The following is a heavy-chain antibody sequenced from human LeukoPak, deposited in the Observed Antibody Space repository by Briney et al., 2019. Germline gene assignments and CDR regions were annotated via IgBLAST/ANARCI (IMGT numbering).Heavy chain of an antibody. J-gene: IGHJ6*02. CDR3: ARSTKYYDSSGYYPRIRYYYGMDV. CDR1: GGSISSYY. CDR2: IYYSGST. V-gene: IGHV4-59*01. Sequence: PSETLSLTCTVSGGSISSYYWRWFRQPPGKGLEWIGYIYYSGSTNYNPSLKSRVTISVDTSKNQFSLKLSSVSAADTAVYYCARSTKYYDSSGYYPRIRYYYGMDVWGQGTTVTVSS. D-gene: IGHD3-22*01.